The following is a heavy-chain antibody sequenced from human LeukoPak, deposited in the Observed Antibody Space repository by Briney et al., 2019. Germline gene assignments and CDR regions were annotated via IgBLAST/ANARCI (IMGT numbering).Heavy chain of an antibody. CDR2: IWYDGSNK. D-gene: IGHD5-12*01. J-gene: IGHJ4*02. Sequence: PGRSLRLSCEVSGFTFTSYGMHWVCQAPGKGLEWAADIWYDGSNKYYADSVKGRFTISRDNSKNTVFLQMTSLRADDTAVYYCARAYSGYSSRGFDYWGQGTLVSVSS. CDR3: ARAYSGYSSRGFDY. V-gene: IGHV3-33*01. CDR1: GFTFTSYG.